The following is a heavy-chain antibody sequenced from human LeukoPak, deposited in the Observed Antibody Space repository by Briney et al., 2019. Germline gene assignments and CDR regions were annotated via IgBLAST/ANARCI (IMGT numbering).Heavy chain of an antibody. V-gene: IGHV3-20*04. CDR2: INWNGGTT. CDR3: ARGGPVVVVAASYFEY. D-gene: IGHD2-15*01. Sequence: GGSLRLSCAASGFTFDDYGMSWVRQAPGKGLEWVSGINWNGGTTGYADSVKDRFTISRDNAKNSLYLQMNSLRAEDTALYYCARGGPVVVVAASYFEYWGQGTLVTVSS. CDR1: GFTFDDYG. J-gene: IGHJ4*02.